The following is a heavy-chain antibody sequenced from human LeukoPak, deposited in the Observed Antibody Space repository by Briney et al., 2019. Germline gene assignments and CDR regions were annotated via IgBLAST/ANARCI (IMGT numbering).Heavy chain of an antibody. CDR1: GFTFSSYA. Sequence: GGSLRLSCAASGFTFSSYAMHWVRQAPGRGLEWVAVISYDGSNKYYADSVKGRFTISRDNSENTLYLQMNSLRAEDTAVYYCARGGSYSDYWGQGTLVTVSS. V-gene: IGHV3-30*04. CDR2: ISYDGSNK. J-gene: IGHJ4*02. D-gene: IGHD1-26*01. CDR3: ARGGSYSDY.